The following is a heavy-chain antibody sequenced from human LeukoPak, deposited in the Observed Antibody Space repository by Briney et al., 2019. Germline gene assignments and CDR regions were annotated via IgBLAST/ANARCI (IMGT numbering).Heavy chain of an antibody. Sequence: SVKVSCEASVGTFSSYAISCVRQAPEQGRECMGGIFPIFGTANYTQKFQGRVTITADESTSTGYMELSSLKSEDTAVYYCAMLNYSWPKRSTMGYYYYGMDVWGQGTTVTVSS. J-gene: IGHJ6*02. V-gene: IGHV1-69*01. D-gene: IGHD1-7*01. CDR1: VGTFSSYA. CDR3: AMLNYSWPKRSTMGYYYYGMDV. CDR2: IFPIFGTA.